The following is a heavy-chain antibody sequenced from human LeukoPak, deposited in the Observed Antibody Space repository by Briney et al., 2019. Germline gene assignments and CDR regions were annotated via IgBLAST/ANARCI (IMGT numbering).Heavy chain of an antibody. CDR3: AKVTGRYWTFFDY. D-gene: IGHD1-26*01. CDR1: GFTFYDYA. J-gene: IGHJ4*02. V-gene: IGHV3-9*01. CDR2: LRWDSGSI. Sequence: SLRVSCAAPGFTFYDYAMHWVRHALGEGLEWVSGLRWDSGSIDYAVSVKGRFSISRDHAKNSLSLKMNSLRSEDTAFYYCAKVTGRYWTFFDYWGQGTLVTVSS.